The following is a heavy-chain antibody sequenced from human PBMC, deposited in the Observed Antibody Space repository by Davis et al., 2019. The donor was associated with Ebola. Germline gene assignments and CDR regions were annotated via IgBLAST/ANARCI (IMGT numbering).Heavy chain of an antibody. J-gene: IGHJ4*02. CDR3: ARDRSVTTVTNFDY. D-gene: IGHD4-17*01. V-gene: IGHV3-30*03. CDR2: ISYDGSNK. CDR1: GFTFSSYG. Sequence: GESLKISCAASGFTFSSYGMHWVRQAPGKGLEWVAVISYDGSNKYYADSVKGRFTISRDNSKNTLYLQMNSLRAEDTAVYYCARDRSVTTVTNFDYWGQGTLVTVSS.